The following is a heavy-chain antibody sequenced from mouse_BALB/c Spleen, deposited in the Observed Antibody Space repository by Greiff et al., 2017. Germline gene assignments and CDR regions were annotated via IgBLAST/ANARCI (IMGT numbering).Heavy chain of an antibody. CDR3: AGRNDDYYAMDY. CDR2: IWSGGST. D-gene: IGHD2-12*01. CDR1: GFSLTSYG. Sequence: VQLVESGPGLVQPSQSLSITCTVSGFSLTSYGVHWVRQSPGKGLEWLGVIWSGGSTDYNAAFISRLSISKDNSKSQVFFKMNSLRADDTAIFYCAGRNDDYYAMDYWGQGTSVTVSS. J-gene: IGHJ4*01. V-gene: IGHV2-4-1*01.